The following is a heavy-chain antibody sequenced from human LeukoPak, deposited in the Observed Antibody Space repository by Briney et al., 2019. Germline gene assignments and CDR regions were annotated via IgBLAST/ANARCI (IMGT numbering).Heavy chain of an antibody. Sequence: ASVKVSCKASGYTFTGYYMHWVRQAPGQGLEWMGWINPNSGGINYAQKFQGRVTMTRDTSISTAYMELSRLRSDDTAVYYCARHGGVVVPAANWFDPWGQGTLVTVSS. V-gene: IGHV1-2*02. CDR1: GYTFTGYY. CDR3: ARHGGVVVPAANWFDP. J-gene: IGHJ5*02. D-gene: IGHD2-2*01. CDR2: INPNSGGI.